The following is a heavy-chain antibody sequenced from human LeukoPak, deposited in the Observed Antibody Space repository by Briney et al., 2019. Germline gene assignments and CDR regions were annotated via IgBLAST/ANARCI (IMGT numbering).Heavy chain of an antibody. Sequence: ASVKVSCKTSEYTVTGFYLHWVRQAPGQWLEWMGWINPNTGGTISAQNFQGRVTMTRDTSISTAYMELSRLRSDDTAVYYCARDRRGIVGATYYFDYWGQGTLVTVSS. CDR3: ARDRRGIVGATYYFDY. D-gene: IGHD1-26*01. CDR2: INPNTGGT. V-gene: IGHV1-2*02. CDR1: EYTVTGFY. J-gene: IGHJ4*02.